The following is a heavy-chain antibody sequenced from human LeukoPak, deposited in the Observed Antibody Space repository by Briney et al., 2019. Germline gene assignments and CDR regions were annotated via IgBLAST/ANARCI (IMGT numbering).Heavy chain of an antibody. CDR2: IKHDGSEK. J-gene: IGHJ4*02. CDR1: GLTFSTYW. V-gene: IGHV3-7*01. CDR3: ASEQWLVRGIDY. Sequence: GGSLRLSCAASGLTFSTYWMSWVRQAPGKGLEWVANIKHDGSEKYYVDSVKGRFTISRDNAKNSLYLQMNSLRAEDTAVYYCASEQWLVRGIDYWGQGTLVTVSS. D-gene: IGHD6-19*01.